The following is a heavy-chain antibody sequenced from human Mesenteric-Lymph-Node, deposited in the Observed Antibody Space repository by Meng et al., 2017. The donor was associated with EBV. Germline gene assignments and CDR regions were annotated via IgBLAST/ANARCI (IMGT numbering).Heavy chain of an antibody. CDR1: GGSFSGYY. D-gene: IGHD2-15*01. V-gene: IGHV4-34*01. J-gene: IGHJ5*02. Sequence: QVHLQQWGAGLLKPSETLCLTCAVYGGSFSGYYWSWIRQPPGKGLEWIGEINHSGSTNYNPSLKSRVTISVDTSKNQFSLKLSSVTAADTAVYYCARGNEYCSGGSCTQNWFDPWGQGTLVTVSS. CDR3: ARGNEYCSGGSCTQNWFDP. CDR2: INHSGST.